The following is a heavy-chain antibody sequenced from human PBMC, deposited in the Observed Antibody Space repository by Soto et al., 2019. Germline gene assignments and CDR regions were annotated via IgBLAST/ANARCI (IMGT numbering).Heavy chain of an antibody. CDR1: GFTFGNYG. CDR3: ADGGEWSFNFVY. Sequence: PGGSLRLSCETSGFTFGNYGMGWVRQSPGKGLEWVSGISGSGDNTYYADSVKGRFTVSRDNSKNTLYLQMNNLRVEDTAVYYCADGGEWSFNFVYWGQGTLVTVSS. V-gene: IGHV3-23*01. D-gene: IGHD3-3*01. CDR2: ISGSGDNT. J-gene: IGHJ4*02.